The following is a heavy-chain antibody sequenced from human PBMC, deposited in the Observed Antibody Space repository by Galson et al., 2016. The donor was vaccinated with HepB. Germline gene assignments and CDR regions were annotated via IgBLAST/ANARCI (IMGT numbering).Heavy chain of an antibody. Sequence: SLRLSCAASGFTFDDYAMHWVRQVPGKGLEWVSGISWNSGNIGYADSVTGRFTISRDNSKKPLYLQMTSLRAEDTALYYCAKSYQGLRGTGRKILTGYYYHYYGLDVWGHGTTVTVSS. CDR1: GFTFDDYA. CDR3: AKSYQGLRGTGRKILTGYYYHYYGLDV. D-gene: IGHD3-9*01. V-gene: IGHV3-9*01. CDR2: ISWNSGNI. J-gene: IGHJ6*02.